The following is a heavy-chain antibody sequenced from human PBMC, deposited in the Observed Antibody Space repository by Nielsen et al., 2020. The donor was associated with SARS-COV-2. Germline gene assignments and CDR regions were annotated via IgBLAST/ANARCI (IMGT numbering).Heavy chain of an antibody. V-gene: IGHV3-21*01. Sequence: GGSLRLSCAASGFTFSGNAVSWVRQAPGKGLEWVSSISSSSSYIYYADSVKGRFTISRDNAKNSLYLQMNSLRAEDTAVYYCARGLVGATLWYFDLWGRGTLVTVSS. CDR3: ARGLVGATLWYFDL. D-gene: IGHD1-26*01. J-gene: IGHJ2*01. CDR1: GFTFSGNA. CDR2: ISSSSSYI.